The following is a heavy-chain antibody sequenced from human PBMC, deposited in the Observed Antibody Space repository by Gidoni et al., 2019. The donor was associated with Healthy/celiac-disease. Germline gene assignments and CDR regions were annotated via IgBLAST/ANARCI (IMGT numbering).Heavy chain of an antibody. J-gene: IGHJ6*03. CDR2: IYYSGST. CDR3: ARHPITQPTDYYYYYMDV. Sequence: QLQLQESGPGLVKPSDTLSLTCPVSGRYISSRSYYWGWIRQPPGRGLEWIGSIYYSGSTYYNPSLKSRVTISVDTSKNQFSLKLSSVTAADTAVYYCARHPITQPTDYYYYYMDVWGKGTTVTVSS. CDR1: GRYISSRSYY. V-gene: IGHV4-39*01.